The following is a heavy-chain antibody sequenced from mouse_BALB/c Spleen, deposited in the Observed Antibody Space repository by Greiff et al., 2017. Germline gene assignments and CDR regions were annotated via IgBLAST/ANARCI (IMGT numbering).Heavy chain of an antibody. J-gene: IGHJ1*01. CDR2: IDPENGDT. CDR1: GFNIKDYY. Sequence: VQLQQSGAELVRPGASVKLSCTASGFNIKDYYMHWVKQRPEQGLEWIGWIDPENGDTEYAPKFQGKATMTADTSSNTAYLQLSSLTSEDTAVYYCNSNYDGTEYFDVWGAGTTVTVSS. CDR3: NSNYDGTEYFDV. V-gene: IGHV14-4*02. D-gene: IGHD2-4*01.